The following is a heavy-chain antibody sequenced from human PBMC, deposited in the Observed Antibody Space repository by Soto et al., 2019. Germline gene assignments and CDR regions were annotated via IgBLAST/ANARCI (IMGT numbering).Heavy chain of an antibody. CDR2: IKLRGGTT. D-gene: IGHD4-17*01. Sequence: QVQLMQSGAEVRKPWASVRLSCETSGYTFNKNYFHWVRQAPGQGLEWMGIIKLRGGTTQYAHKFPGSATVTGYTPTSTGYLELRSLRSQDTAIYFFARGPDDSDVPRWDYWGQGTLVTVSS. CDR1: GYTFNKNY. J-gene: IGHJ4*02. CDR3: ARGPDDSDVPRWDY. V-gene: IGHV1-46*02.